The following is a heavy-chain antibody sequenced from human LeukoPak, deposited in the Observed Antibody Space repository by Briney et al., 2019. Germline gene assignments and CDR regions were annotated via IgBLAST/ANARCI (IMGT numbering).Heavy chain of an antibody. CDR1: GFTFSSYE. Sequence: PGGSLTLPCAASGFTFSSYEMNWVRQAPGKGLEWVSYISSSGSTIYSADSVRGRFTISRDNAKNSLYLQMSSLRAEDTAIYYCARDLGAVRYFDYWGQGTLVTVSS. CDR3: ARDLGAVRYFDY. V-gene: IGHV3-48*03. CDR2: ISSSGSTI. J-gene: IGHJ4*02. D-gene: IGHD3-16*01.